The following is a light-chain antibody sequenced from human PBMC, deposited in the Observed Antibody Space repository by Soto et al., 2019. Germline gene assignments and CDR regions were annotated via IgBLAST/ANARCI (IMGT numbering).Light chain of an antibody. CDR3: QQYGGSPIT. CDR2: GAS. J-gene: IGKJ5*01. Sequence: ENVLTQSPDTLSLSPGERATLSCRASQSVTTKLAWYQHKPGQAPRLLISGASSRASGVPDRFSGSGSETDFTLIISRLQPEDFALYYCQQYGGSPITFGQGRRLEIK. V-gene: IGKV3-20*01. CDR1: QSVTTK.